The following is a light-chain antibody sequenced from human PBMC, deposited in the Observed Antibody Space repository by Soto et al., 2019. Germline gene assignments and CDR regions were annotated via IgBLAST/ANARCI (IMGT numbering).Light chain of an antibody. V-gene: IGKV1-5*03. Sequence: DIQMTQSPSTLSASVGDRVTITCRASQSISNWLAGYQQKPGKAPKLLIYRASALESGVPSRFSGSGSGTVFTLTISSLQPDDFATYYCQQYSTYSHTFGQGTKLEI. CDR3: QQYSTYSHT. J-gene: IGKJ2*01. CDR2: RAS. CDR1: QSISNW.